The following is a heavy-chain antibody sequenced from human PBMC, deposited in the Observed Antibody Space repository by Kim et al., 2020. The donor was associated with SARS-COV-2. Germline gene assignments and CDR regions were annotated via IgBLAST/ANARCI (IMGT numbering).Heavy chain of an antibody. Sequence: PVKGRFTISREDSKNTLYLQMNSLETEDTAVYYCTPDLGDYCGCDCYSRVWGQGTTVTVSS. D-gene: IGHD2-21*02. CDR3: TPDLGDYCGCDCYSRV. V-gene: IGHV3-15*01. J-gene: IGHJ6*02.